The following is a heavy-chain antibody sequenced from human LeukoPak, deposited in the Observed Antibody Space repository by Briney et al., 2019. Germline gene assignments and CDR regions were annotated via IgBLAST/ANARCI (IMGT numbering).Heavy chain of an antibody. Sequence: SETLSLTCTVSGGSISSSSYYWGWIRQPPGKGLEWIGSIYYSGSTYYNPSLKSRVTISVDTSKDQFSLKLSSVTAADTAVYYCARRNTAMVHFDYWGQGTLVTVSS. CDR1: GGSISSSSYY. J-gene: IGHJ4*02. CDR3: ARRNTAMVHFDY. D-gene: IGHD5-18*01. V-gene: IGHV4-39*01. CDR2: IYYSGST.